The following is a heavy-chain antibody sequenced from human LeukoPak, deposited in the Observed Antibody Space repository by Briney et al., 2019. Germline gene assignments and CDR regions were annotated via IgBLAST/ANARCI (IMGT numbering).Heavy chain of an antibody. J-gene: IGHJ4*02. CDR1: GFTFSSYG. Sequence: GGSLRLSCAASGFTFSSYGMHWVRQAPGKGLEWVAFIRYDGSNKYYADSVKGRFTISRDNSKNTLYLQMNSLRAEDTAVYYCARDFRSAFGSGSYPIDYWGQGTLVTVSS. D-gene: IGHD3-10*01. CDR3: ARDFRSAFGSGSYPIDY. CDR2: IRYDGSNK. V-gene: IGHV3-30*02.